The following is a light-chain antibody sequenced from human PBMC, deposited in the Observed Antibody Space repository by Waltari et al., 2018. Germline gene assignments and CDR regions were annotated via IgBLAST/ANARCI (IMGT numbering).Light chain of an antibody. V-gene: IGLV2-23*03. CDR2: EGD. CDR1: GSEIDIYNL. CDR3: CSYAGGTTFL. J-gene: IGLJ2*01. Sequence: QSALTQPASVSGSLGQSITISCTGSGSEIDIYNLVSWYQQYPGKPPKLIIYEGDERPSGVSDRFSGSKSGNMASLTISGLQADDEAEYHCCSYAGGTTFLFGGGTKVTVL.